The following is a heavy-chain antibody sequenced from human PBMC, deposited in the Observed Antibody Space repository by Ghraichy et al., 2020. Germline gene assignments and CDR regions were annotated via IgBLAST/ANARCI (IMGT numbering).Heavy chain of an antibody. D-gene: IGHD1-26*01. V-gene: IGHV3-30*18. CDR1: GFTFSSYG. Sequence: LSLTCAASGFTFSSYGMHWVRQAPGKGLEWVAVISYDGSNKYYADSVKGRFTISRDNSKNTLYLQMNSLRAEDTAVYYCAKDLGGATMGGYWGQGTLVTVSS. J-gene: IGHJ4*02. CDR3: AKDLGGATMGGY. CDR2: ISYDGSNK.